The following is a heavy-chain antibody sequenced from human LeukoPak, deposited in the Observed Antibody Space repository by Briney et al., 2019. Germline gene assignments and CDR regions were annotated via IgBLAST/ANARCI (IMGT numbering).Heavy chain of an antibody. CDR1: GFTFSSYS. J-gene: IGHJ5*02. CDR2: ISSSSSYI. CDR3: ARQCSIVKCS. Sequence: GGSLRLSCAASGFTFSSYSMNWVRQAPGKGLEWVSSISSSSSYIYYADSVKGRFTISRDNAKNSLYLQMNNLRAEDTAVYYCARQCSIVKCSWGQGTLVTVSS. V-gene: IGHV3-21*04. D-gene: IGHD2-2*01.